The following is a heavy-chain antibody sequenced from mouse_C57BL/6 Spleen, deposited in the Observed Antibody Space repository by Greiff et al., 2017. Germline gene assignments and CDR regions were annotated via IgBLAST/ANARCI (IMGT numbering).Heavy chain of an antibody. CDR3: NYEGY. V-gene: IGHV5-4*03. CDR1: GFTFSSYA. D-gene: IGHD1-1*01. CDR2: ISDGGSYT. J-gene: IGHJ2*01. Sequence: EAKLVESGGGLVKPGGSLKLSCAASGFTFSSYAMSWVRQTPEKRLEWVATISDGGSYTYYPDNVKGRFTISRDNAKNNLYLQMSHLKSEDTAMYYCNYEGYWGQGTTLTVSS.